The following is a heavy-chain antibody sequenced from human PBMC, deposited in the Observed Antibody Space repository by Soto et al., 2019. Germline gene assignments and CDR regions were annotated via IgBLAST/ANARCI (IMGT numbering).Heavy chain of an antibody. CDR3: ARLRSSYSDS. CDR1: GFTFSSYA. D-gene: IGHD6-13*01. CDR2: IGASVPNT. Sequence: EVQLLESGGGLVQPGGSLRLSCATSGFTFSSYAMIWVRQAPGKGLEWVSAIGASVPNTYYTDSVRGRFTTSRDNSKSTVYLQMNSLRAEDTALYYCARLRSSYSDSWGQGTLVTVSS. J-gene: IGHJ4*03. V-gene: IGHV3-23*01.